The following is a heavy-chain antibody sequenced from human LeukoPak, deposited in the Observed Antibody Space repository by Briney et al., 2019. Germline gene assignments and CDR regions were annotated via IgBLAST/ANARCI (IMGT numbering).Heavy chain of an antibody. Sequence: ASVKVSCKASGYTFTSYGISWVRQAPGQGLEWMGWISAYNGNTNYAQKLQGRVTMTTDTSTSTAYMELRSLRSEDTAVYYCARVLGSVIYHYYYYYGMDVWGQGTTVTVSS. J-gene: IGHJ6*02. D-gene: IGHD1-26*01. V-gene: IGHV1-18*01. CDR1: GYTFTSYG. CDR3: ARVLGSVIYHYYYYYGMDV. CDR2: ISAYNGNT.